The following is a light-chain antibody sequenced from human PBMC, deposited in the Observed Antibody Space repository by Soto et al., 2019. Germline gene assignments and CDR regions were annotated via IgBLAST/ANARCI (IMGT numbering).Light chain of an antibody. CDR1: SSNIGAGYD. CDR2: GNS. CDR3: QSYDSSLSGLYV. V-gene: IGLV1-40*01. Sequence: QSVLTQPPSVSGAPGQRVTISCTGSSSNIGAGYDVHWYQQLPGTAPKVLIYGNSDRPSGVPDRFSGSKSGTSASLAITGVQAEDEADYYCQSYDSSLSGLYVFGTGTKLTVL. J-gene: IGLJ1*01.